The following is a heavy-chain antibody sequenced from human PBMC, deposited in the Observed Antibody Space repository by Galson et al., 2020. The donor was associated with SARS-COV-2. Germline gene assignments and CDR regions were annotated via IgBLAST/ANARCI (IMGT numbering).Heavy chain of an antibody. CDR2: IIPIFGTA. CDR3: ARTPYYYDSSGYYNDY. CDR1: GGTFSSYA. Sequence: ASVTVSCKASGGTFSSYAIRWVRQAPGQGLALLGRIIPIFGTANYAQKFPRRVTITADKSTSTAYMELSSLRSEDTAVYYCARTPYYYDSSGYYNDYWGQGTLVTVSS. J-gene: IGHJ4*02. V-gene: IGHV1-69*06. D-gene: IGHD3-22*01.